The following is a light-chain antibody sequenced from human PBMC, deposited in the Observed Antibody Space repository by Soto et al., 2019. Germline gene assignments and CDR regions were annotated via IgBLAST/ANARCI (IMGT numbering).Light chain of an antibody. J-gene: IGLJ2*01. CDR2: EVS. V-gene: IGLV2-14*01. CDR3: SSYTSSSTLV. CDR1: SSEVGGYSY. Sequence: QSALTQPASVAGSPGHSITISRTGTSSEVGGYSYVSWYQQHPGKAPKLMIYEVSNRPSGVSNRFSGSKSGNTASLTISWLQPEDEADYYCSSYTSSSTLVFVGGTTLTVL.